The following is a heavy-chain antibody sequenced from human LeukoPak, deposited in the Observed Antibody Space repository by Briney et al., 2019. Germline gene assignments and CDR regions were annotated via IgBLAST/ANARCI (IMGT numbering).Heavy chain of an antibody. J-gene: IGHJ4*02. V-gene: IGHV3-7*01. CDR1: GFIFTDHW. D-gene: IGHD3-16*01. Sequence: GGSLRLSCAASGFIFTDHWMSWVRQAPGKGLEWVANIKGDESAKFYADSVRGRFTISRDNAKNSLYLQMNNLRVEDTAVYYCARAVDVADYWGRGTLVTVSS. CDR3: ARAVDVADY. CDR2: IKGDESAK.